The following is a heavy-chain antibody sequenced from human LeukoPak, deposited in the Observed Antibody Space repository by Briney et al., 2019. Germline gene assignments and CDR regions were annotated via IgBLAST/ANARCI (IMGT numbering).Heavy chain of an antibody. J-gene: IGHJ4*02. CDR2: ISGSGGYT. CDR1: GFTFSSYA. V-gene: IGHV3-23*01. D-gene: IGHD5-24*01. Sequence: GGSLRLSCAASGFTFSSYAMSWVRQAPGKGLEWVSAISGSGGYTYYADSVKGRFTISRDNAKNSLYLQMNSLRAEDTAVYYCGRTPGMVTILVDYWGQGTLVTVSS. CDR3: GRTPGMVTILVDY.